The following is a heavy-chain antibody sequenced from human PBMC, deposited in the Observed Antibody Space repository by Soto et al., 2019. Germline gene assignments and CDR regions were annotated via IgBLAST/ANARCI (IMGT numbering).Heavy chain of an antibody. CDR3: AKVSSAWYAGFFDL. D-gene: IGHD2-8*01. V-gene: IGHV3-23*01. CDR1: GFTFNRRA. CDR2: LSDSGGSI. J-gene: IGHJ4*02. Sequence: PGGSLRLSCTASGFTFNRRAMTWVRQAPGKGLEWVSGLSDSGGSIYYAESVKGRFTISRVNSMNTLYLQMNTLRAEETAVYYCAKVSSAWYAGFFDLWGQGTLVTVSS.